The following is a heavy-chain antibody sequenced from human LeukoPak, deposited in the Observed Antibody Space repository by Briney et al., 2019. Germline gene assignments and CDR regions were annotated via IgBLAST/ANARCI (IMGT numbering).Heavy chain of an antibody. Sequence: SETLSLTCTVSSYSISSGYYWGWIRQPPGKGLEWIGNIYHSGNTYYKPSLKSRVTISVDTSKNQFSLKLSSVTAADTAVYYCARYSRPRWFDPWGQGTLVTVSS. J-gene: IGHJ5*02. D-gene: IGHD6-13*01. V-gene: IGHV4-38-2*02. CDR1: SYSISSGYY. CDR3: ARYSRPRWFDP. CDR2: IYHSGNT.